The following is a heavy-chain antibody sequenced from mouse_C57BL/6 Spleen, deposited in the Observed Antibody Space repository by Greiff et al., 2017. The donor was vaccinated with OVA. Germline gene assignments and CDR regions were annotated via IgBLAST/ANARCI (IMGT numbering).Heavy chain of an antibody. CDR1: GYTFTSYW. CDR3: ARGGVDY. CDR2: IDPSDSYP. J-gene: IGHJ2*01. Sequence: QVQLQQSGAELVKPGASVKLSCKASGYTFTSYWMQWVKQRPGQGLEWIGEIDPSDSYPNYNQKFKGKATLTVDTSSSTAYMQLSSLTSEDSAVYYCARGGVDYWGQGTTLTVSS. V-gene: IGHV1-50*01.